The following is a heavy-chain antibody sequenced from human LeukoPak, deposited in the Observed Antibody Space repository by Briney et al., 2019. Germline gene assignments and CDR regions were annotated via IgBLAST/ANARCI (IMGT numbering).Heavy chain of an antibody. CDR1: GYTFASYY. CDR3: ARGPGGDSIDY. Sequence: GASVKVSCKASGYTFASYYMHWVRQAPGQGLDWMGIINPSGGSTSYAQKFQGRVTMTRDTSTSTVYMELCSLRSEDTAVYYCARGPGGDSIDYWGQGTLVTVSS. D-gene: IGHD2-21*02. CDR2: INPSGGST. J-gene: IGHJ4*02. V-gene: IGHV1-46*01.